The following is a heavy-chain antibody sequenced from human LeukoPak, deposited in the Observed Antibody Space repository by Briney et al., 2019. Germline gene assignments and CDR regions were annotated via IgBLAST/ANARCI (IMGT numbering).Heavy chain of an antibody. V-gene: IGHV3-30*02. CDR1: GFTFSSYG. CDR2: IRYDGSNK. Sequence: TGGSLRLSCAASGFTFSSYGMHRVRQAPGKGLEWVAFIRYDGSNKYYADSVQGRFTISRDNSKTTLYLQMNSLRAEDTAMYYCAKDRIGGLRLGELSLNYWGQGTLVTVSS. CDR3: AKDRIGGLRLGELSLNY. J-gene: IGHJ4*02. D-gene: IGHD3-16*02.